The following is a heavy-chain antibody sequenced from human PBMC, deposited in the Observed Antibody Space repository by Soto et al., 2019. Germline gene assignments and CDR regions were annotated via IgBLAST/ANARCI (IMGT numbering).Heavy chain of an antibody. V-gene: IGHV3-7*01. J-gene: IGHJ5*02. D-gene: IGHD6-19*01. Sequence: GGSLRLSCAASGFTFSSYWMSWVRQAPRKGLEWVANIKHDGSEKYYVDSVEGRFTISRDNAKNSLYLQMNSLRAEDTAVYYCGVAVAANWFDPWGQGTLVTVSS. CDR1: GFTFSSYW. CDR2: IKHDGSEK. CDR3: GVAVAANWFDP.